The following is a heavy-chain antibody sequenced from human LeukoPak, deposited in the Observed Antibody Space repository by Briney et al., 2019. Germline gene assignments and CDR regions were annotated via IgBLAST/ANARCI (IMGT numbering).Heavy chain of an antibody. CDR1: GYTFTGYY. Sequence: ASVKVSCKASGYTFTGYYMHWVRQAPGQGLEWMGWINPNSGGTNYAQKFQGRVTMTRDTPISTAYMELSRLRSDDTAVYYCARDFAYSKGYYYYYYGMDVWGQGTTVTVSS. CDR3: ARDFAYSKGYYYYYYGMDV. V-gene: IGHV1-2*02. CDR2: INPNSGGT. D-gene: IGHD4-11*01. J-gene: IGHJ6*02.